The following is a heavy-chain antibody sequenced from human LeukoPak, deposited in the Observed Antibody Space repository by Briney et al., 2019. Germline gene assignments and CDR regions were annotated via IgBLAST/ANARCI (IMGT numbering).Heavy chain of an antibody. CDR1: GGSISSYY. D-gene: IGHD4/OR15-4a*01. CDR2: IYYSGST. CDR3: ATQVRHRAPIDY. J-gene: IGHJ4*02. Sequence: SETLSLTCTVSGGSISSYYWSWIRQPPGKGLEWIGYIYYSGSTNYNPSLKSRVTISVDTSKNQFSLKMSSVTAADTAVYYCATQVRHRAPIDYWGQGTLVTVSS. V-gene: IGHV4-59*08.